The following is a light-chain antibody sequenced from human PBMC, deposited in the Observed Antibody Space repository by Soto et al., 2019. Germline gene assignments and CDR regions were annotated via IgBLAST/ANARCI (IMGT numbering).Light chain of an antibody. CDR1: HSISSS. J-gene: IGKJ2*02. Sequence: DIQMTQSPSSLSASVGDRVTITCRASHSISSSLNWYQQKPWKAPKLLIYAESSLQSGVPSRFSGSGSGTDFTLTISSLLPEDFATYYCQHSYSTPGTFGQGTKLEIK. CDR3: QHSYSTPGT. CDR2: AES. V-gene: IGKV1-39*01.